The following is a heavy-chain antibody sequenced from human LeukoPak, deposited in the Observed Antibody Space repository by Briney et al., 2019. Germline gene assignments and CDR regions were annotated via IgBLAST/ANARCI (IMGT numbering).Heavy chain of an antibody. V-gene: IGHV4-38-2*02. Sequence: SETLSLTCTISGYSISGGYYWGWVRQPPGKGLEWIGSIYHSGSTYYNPSLESRVTMSADTSKNQCSLKLNSVTAADTAVFYCARHQDCSSSSCQGDFDYWGQGSLVTVSS. CDR1: GYSISGGYY. CDR2: IYHSGST. D-gene: IGHD2-15*01. CDR3: ARHQDCSSSSCQGDFDY. J-gene: IGHJ4*02.